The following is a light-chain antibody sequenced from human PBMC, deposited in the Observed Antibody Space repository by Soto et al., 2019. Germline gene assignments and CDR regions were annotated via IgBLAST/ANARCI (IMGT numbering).Light chain of an antibody. Sequence: DIHMTQSPSTLSASVGDRVTITCRASQSISNWLAWYQQKPGKDPKLLIYDVSTLESGVPSRFSGSGSGTAFTLTISGLQPDDFATYYCQQYNSDSPWTFGRGTKVEMK. V-gene: IGKV1-5*01. J-gene: IGKJ1*01. CDR2: DVS. CDR3: QQYNSDSPWT. CDR1: QSISNW.